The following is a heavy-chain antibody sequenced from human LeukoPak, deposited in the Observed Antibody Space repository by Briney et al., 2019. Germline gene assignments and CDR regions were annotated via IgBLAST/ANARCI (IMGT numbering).Heavy chain of an antibody. CDR2: INSDGSST. V-gene: IGHV3-74*01. CDR1: GFTFSSYW. Sequence: GSLRLSCAASGFTFSSYWMHWVRQAPGKGLVWVSRINSDGSSTSYADSAKGRFTISRDNAKNTLYLQMNSLRAEDTAVYYCARDRGTLYAPNWFDPWGQGTLVTVSS. J-gene: IGHJ5*02. CDR3: ARDRGTLYAPNWFDP. D-gene: IGHD2-2*02.